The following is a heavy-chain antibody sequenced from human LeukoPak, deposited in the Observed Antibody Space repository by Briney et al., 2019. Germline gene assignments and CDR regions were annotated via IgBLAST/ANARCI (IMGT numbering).Heavy chain of an antibody. CDR3: ARIAAAGYVPPYYYYMDV. V-gene: IGHV3-48*04. CDR2: ISSSGSTI. Sequence: PGGSLRLSCAASGFTFNSFGMSWVRQAPGKGLEWVSYISSSGSTIYYADSVKGRFTISRDNAKNSLYLQMNSLRAEDTAVYSCARIAAAGYVPPYYYYMDVWGKGTTVTVSS. CDR1: GFTFNSFG. J-gene: IGHJ6*03. D-gene: IGHD6-13*01.